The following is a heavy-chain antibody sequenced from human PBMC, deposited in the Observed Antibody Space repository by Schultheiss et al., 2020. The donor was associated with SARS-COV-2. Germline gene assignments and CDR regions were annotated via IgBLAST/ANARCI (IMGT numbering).Heavy chain of an antibody. CDR3: AKDFRFDYYGSGSYPDY. V-gene: IGHV3-7*03. D-gene: IGHD3-10*01. Sequence: GGSLRLSCAASGFTFSSYAMSWVRQAPGKGLEWVANIKQDGSEKYYVDSVKGRFTISRDNAKNSLYLQMNSLRAEDTALYYCAKDFRFDYYGSGSYPDYWGQGTLVTVSS. CDR1: GFTFSSYA. CDR2: IKQDGSEK. J-gene: IGHJ4*02.